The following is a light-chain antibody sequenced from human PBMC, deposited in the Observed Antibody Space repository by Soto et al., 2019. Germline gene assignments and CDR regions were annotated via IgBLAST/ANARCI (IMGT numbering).Light chain of an antibody. CDR2: DAS. CDR1: QTIGAN. CDR3: QQSYTSVYS. Sequence: DIQMTQSPSSLSASVGDRVTITCRASQTIGANLTWYRQKPGKAPTLLIYDASTLQSGVPSRFSGLGSGTDFALAITSLQPDVSATYYCQQSYTSVYSFGQGPNVHIK. V-gene: IGKV1-39*01. J-gene: IGKJ2*01.